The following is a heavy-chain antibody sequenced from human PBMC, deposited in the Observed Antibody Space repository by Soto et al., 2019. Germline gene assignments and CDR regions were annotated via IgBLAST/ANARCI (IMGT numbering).Heavy chain of an antibody. J-gene: IGHJ5*02. D-gene: IGHD3-10*01. CDR3: ARGYFDSGHGYDL. Sequence: GGSLKISCKGPGHLFNNHWIGWVRQTPGKGLEWMGLVFTRDSETKTSPSFQGHVSFSVDNSINTVYLQWTSLKTTDTGIYFCARGYFDSGHGYDLWGQGTLVTVSS. CDR2: VFTRDSET. CDR1: GHLFNNHW. V-gene: IGHV5-51*01.